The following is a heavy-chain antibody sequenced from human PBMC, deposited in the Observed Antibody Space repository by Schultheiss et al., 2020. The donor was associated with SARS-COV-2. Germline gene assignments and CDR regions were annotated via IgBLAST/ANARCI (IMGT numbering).Heavy chain of an antibody. D-gene: IGHD4-17*01. Sequence: GGSLRLSCAASGFTFSSYSMNWVRQAPGKGLEWVSSISSSSSYICYADSVKGRFTISRDNAKNSLYLQMNSLRAEDTAVYYCASWGAVTTNYYGMDVWGQGTTVTVSS. CDR1: GFTFSSYS. J-gene: IGHJ6*02. V-gene: IGHV3-21*01. CDR3: ASWGAVTTNYYGMDV. CDR2: ISSSSSYI.